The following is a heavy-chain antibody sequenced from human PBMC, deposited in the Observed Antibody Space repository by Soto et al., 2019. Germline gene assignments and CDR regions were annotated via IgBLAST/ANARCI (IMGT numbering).Heavy chain of an antibody. V-gene: IGHV3-23*01. D-gene: IGHD2-15*01. Sequence: EVQLLESGGGLVQPGGSLRLSCAASGFTFSSYAMSWVRQVPGKGLEWVSTISGSGGRTYYADSVKGRFTISRDNSKNTLYVEMKSLRAEDTAVYYCAQTAGDCTGGSSYSQAFDIWGQGTVVTVSS. CDR2: ISGSGGRT. CDR3: AQTAGDCTGGSSYSQAFDI. J-gene: IGHJ3*02. CDR1: GFTFSSYA.